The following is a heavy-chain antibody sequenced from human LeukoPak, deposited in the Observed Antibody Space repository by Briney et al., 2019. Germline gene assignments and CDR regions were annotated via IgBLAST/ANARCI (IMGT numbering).Heavy chain of an antibody. D-gene: IGHD3-3*01. CDR1: GYTFTSYY. CDR2: INPSGGST. CDR3: AREYYDFWSGYYPIKAYYYGMDV. V-gene: IGHV1-46*01. Sequence: ASVKVSCTASGYTFTSYYMHWVRQAPGQGLEWMGIINPSGGSTSYAQKFQGRVTMTRDTSTSTVYMELSSLRSEDTAVYYCAREYYDFWSGYYPIKAYYYGMDVWGQGTTVTVSS. J-gene: IGHJ6*02.